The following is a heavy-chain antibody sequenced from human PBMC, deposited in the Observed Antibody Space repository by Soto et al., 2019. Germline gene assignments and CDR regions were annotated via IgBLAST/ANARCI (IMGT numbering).Heavy chain of an antibody. CDR3: ARTLRYFDWLLYDAFDI. D-gene: IGHD3-9*01. Sequence: QVQLQQWGPGLLKPSETLSLTCAVYGGSFSGYYWSWIRQPPGKGLEWIGEINHSGSTNYNPSLKSRVTISVDTSKNQFSLKLSSVTAADTAVYYCARTLRYFDWLLYDAFDIWGQGTMVTVSS. CDR2: INHSGST. CDR1: GGSFSGYY. J-gene: IGHJ3*02. V-gene: IGHV4-34*01.